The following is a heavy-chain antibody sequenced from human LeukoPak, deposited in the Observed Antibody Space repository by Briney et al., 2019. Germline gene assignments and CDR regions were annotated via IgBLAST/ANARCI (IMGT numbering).Heavy chain of an antibody. D-gene: IGHD2-15*01. CDR1: GGTFSSYA. Sequence: GSSVKVSCKASGGTFSSYAISWVRQAPGQGLEWMGGIIPIFGTANYAQKFQGRVTITADESTSTAYMELSSLRSEDTAVYYCARLSGRVVCSAGSCYIDSWGQGTLVTVSS. CDR2: IIPIFGTA. V-gene: IGHV1-69*01. J-gene: IGHJ4*02. CDR3: ARLSGRVVCSAGSCYIDS.